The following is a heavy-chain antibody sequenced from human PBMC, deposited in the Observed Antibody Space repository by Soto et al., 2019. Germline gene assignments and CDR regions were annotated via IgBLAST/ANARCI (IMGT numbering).Heavy chain of an antibody. CDR3: AQSRCGGDCLQCYPSHYYYGMDV. D-gene: IGHD2-21*02. J-gene: IGHJ6*02. CDR2: IYWDNDK. V-gene: IGHV2-5*02. CDR1: GFSLSTRGVG. Sequence: QITLKESGPTLVKPTQTLTLTCTFSGFSLSTRGVGVGWIRQPPGKALEWLALIYWDNDKRYSPSLKSRLTIPKDTAKNKVVITMTNMDPVDTATYYCAQSRCGGDCLQCYPSHYYYGMDVWGQGTTVTVSS.